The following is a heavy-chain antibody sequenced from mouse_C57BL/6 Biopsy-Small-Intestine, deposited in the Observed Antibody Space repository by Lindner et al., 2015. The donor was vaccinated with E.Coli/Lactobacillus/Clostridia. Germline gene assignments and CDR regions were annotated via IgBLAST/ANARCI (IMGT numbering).Heavy chain of an antibody. Sequence: SVKVSCKASGYPFTSYGISWVRQAPGQGLEWMGWISAYNGKTNYAQNLQGRVTMTTDTSTNTAFMDLRSLRSDDTAVYYCVRDLVWNDCTKRYCYQENWLDPWGQGTLVTVSS. CDR2: ISAYNGKT. CDR1: GYPFTSYG. D-gene: IGHD2-10*02. V-gene: IGHV1-81*01. CDR3: VRDLVWNDCTKRYCYQENWLDP. J-gene: IGHJ4*01.